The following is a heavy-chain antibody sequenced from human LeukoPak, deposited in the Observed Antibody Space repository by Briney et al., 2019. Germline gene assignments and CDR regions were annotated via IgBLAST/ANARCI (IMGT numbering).Heavy chain of an antibody. Sequence: GGSLRLSCAASGFTFSSYWMTWVRQAPGKGLEWVANIKQDGGAKYYVGSLRGRFSISRDNVKNSLFLQMNSLSDDDTAVYYCARCPYDGTGYYSVPSHLDYWGQGTLVTVSS. V-gene: IGHV3-7*01. CDR1: GFTFSSYW. D-gene: IGHD3-22*01. CDR2: IKQDGGAK. CDR3: ARCPYDGTGYYSVPSHLDY. J-gene: IGHJ4*02.